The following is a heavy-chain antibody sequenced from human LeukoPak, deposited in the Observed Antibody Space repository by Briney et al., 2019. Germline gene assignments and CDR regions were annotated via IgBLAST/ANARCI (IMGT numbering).Heavy chain of an antibody. D-gene: IGHD6-19*01. V-gene: IGHV1-46*01. CDR3: ARDSDSGQWLVHH. CDR1: GYTFTTYY. CDR2: INPSGGST. J-gene: IGHJ4*02. Sequence: ASVKVSCKASGYTFTTYYMQWVRQAPGQGLEWMGMINPSGGSTNYAQKFQDRVTITADESTSTAYMELSSLRSEDTAVYYCARDSDSGQWLVHHWGQGTLVTVSS.